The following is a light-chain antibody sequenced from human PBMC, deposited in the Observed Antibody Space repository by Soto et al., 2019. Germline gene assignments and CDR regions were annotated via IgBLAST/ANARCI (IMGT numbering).Light chain of an antibody. CDR2: GAS. CDR3: QQYNDWPRT. CDR1: QTVFSN. J-gene: IGKJ1*01. Sequence: EIVMTQSPATLSVSPGDRATLSCRASQTVFSNLAWYQQKPGQAPGLLIYGASTRATGIPARFTGRGSGTEFTLTTSSLQSKDFAVYYCQQYNDWPRTFGQGTKVEIK. V-gene: IGKV3-15*01.